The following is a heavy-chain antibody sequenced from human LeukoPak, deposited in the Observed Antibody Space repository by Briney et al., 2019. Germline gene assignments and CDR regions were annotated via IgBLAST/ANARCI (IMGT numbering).Heavy chain of an antibody. CDR2: ITADGGST. CDR3: AKSTMIVVVTHPPYYLDY. D-gene: IGHD3-22*01. CDR1: GFTFSDYA. J-gene: IGHJ4*02. V-gene: IGHV3-23*01. Sequence: GGSLRLSCAVSGFTFSDYAMKWVRQAPGKGLEWVSAITADGGSTHYTISVKGRFIISRDTPKNTLYLQMNSLRAEDTAVYYCAKSTMIVVVTHPPYYLDYWGQGTLVTVSS.